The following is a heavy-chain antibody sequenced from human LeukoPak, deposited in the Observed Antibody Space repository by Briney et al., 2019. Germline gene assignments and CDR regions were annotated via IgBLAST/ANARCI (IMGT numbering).Heavy chain of an antibody. CDR3: ARGGGDY. CDR1: GFTFNNYW. J-gene: IGHJ4*02. Sequence: GGSLRLSCAASGFTFNNYWMHWVRQAPGMGLVWVSSIRFDGGDTAYADSAKGRFTISRDNAKNTMFLQMDSLRDEDTAVYYCARGGGDYWGQGTLVTVTS. V-gene: IGHV3-74*01. CDR2: IRFDGGDT. D-gene: IGHD1-26*01.